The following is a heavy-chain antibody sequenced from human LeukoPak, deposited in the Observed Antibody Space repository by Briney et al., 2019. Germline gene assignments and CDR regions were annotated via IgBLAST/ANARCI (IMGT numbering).Heavy chain of an antibody. Sequence: PGGSLRLSCAASGFNLNSYMLNWVRQAPGKGLEWVSAISGSGGSTYYADSVKGRFTISRDNSKNTLYLQMNSLRAEDTAVYYCAKDRKYCSSTSCPYYFDYWGQGTLVTVSS. CDR2: ISGSGGST. J-gene: IGHJ4*02. V-gene: IGHV3-23*01. D-gene: IGHD2-2*01. CDR3: AKDRKYCSSTSCPYYFDY. CDR1: GFNLNSYM.